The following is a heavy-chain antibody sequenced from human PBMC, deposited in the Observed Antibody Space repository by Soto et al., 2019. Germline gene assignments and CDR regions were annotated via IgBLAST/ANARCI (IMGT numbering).Heavy chain of an antibody. CDR2: ISTYNGNT. CDR3: AREEGISDWHAFDY. D-gene: IGHD6-19*01. V-gene: IGHV1-18*04. CDR1: GYTFTDYG. J-gene: IGHJ4*02. Sequence: ASVKVSCKASGYTFTDYGISWGRQAPGQGREWMGWISTYNGNTIYAQKIQGRVTMTTDTSTSTAYVGLRSLRSDDTAVYYCAREEGISDWHAFDYWGQGTLVTFSS.